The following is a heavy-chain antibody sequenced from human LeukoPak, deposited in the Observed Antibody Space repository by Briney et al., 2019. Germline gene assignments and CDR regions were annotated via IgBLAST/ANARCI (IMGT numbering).Heavy chain of an antibody. D-gene: IGHD3-10*01. V-gene: IGHV3-33*01. Sequence: GGSLRLSCAASGFTFSSYGMHWVRQAPGKGLEWVAVIRYDGSNKYYADSVKGRFTISRDNSKNTLYLQMNSLRAEDTAVYYCARDSSRYYYGSGRNDYWGQGTLVTVSS. CDR2: IRYDGSNK. J-gene: IGHJ4*02. CDR3: ARDSSRYYYGSGRNDY. CDR1: GFTFSSYG.